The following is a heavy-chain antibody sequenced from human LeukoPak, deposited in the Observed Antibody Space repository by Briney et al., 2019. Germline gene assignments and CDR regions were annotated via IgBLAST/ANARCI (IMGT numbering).Heavy chain of an antibody. J-gene: IGHJ4*02. D-gene: IGHD3-3*01. V-gene: IGHV1-46*01. CDR3: ARDKGAVVTIFGAPNYFDY. CDR2: INPSGGST. CDR1: GYTFTSYY. Sequence: ASVNVSCKASGYTFTSYYMHWVRQAPGQGLEWMGIINPSGGSTSYAQKFQGRVTMTRDTSTSTVYMELSSLRSEDTAVYYCARDKGAVVTIFGAPNYFDYWGQGTLVTVSS.